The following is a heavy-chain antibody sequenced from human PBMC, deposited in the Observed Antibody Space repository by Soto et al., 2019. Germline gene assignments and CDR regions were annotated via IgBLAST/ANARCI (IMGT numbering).Heavy chain of an antibody. D-gene: IGHD3-10*01. CDR2: VSQGGADSYRAEGATT. V-gene: IGHV4-59*01. CDR1: GVSLDNFF. CDR3: ARDRGGITVSPKPLGEWFDP. Sequence: QVQLQESGPGLLRPSETLSLTCTVSGVSLDNFFLSWIRQTPGRGLEWLGYVSQGGADSYRAEGATTGYNASPEIRATISVDLPKNHFSLRLTSVTAADTAVYYCARDRGGITVSPKPLGEWFDPWGQGILVTVSS. J-gene: IGHJ5*02.